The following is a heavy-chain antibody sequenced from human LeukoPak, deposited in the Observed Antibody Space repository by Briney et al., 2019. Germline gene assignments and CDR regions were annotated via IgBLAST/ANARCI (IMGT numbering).Heavy chain of an antibody. J-gene: IGHJ4*02. CDR2: IYPGASDT. D-gene: IGHD7-27*01. V-gene: IGHV5-51*01. Sequence: PGESLKISCKGSKYSFTNYWIAWVRQMPGKGLEWMGIIYPGASDTRYSPSFQGQVTISADKSINTAYLQWSSLKASDTAMYYCARQNWGVDYWGQGTLVTVSS. CDR3: ARQNWGVDY. CDR1: KYSFTNYW.